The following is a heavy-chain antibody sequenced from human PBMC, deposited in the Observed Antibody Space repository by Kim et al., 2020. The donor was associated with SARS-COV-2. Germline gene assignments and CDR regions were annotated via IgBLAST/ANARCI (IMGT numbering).Heavy chain of an antibody. CDR3: ARDIRGTWFDP. CDR2: EK. Sequence: EKYYIDPVKGRITISGDNAKTLMYLQMSGLRAEDTAVYYCARDIRGTWFDPWGQGTLVTVSS. V-gene: IGHV3-7*01. J-gene: IGHJ5*02. D-gene: IGHD3-16*01.